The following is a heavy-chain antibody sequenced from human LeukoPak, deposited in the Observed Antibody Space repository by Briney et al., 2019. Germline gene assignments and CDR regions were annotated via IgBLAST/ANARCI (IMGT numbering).Heavy chain of an antibody. J-gene: IGHJ4*02. CDR1: GYIFSNYW. V-gene: IGHV5-51*01. Sequence: GDSLKISCKVPGYIFSNYWIVWVRQMPGKGLEWTGIIYPGDSETRYSPSFQGQVTMSVDKSISTAYLRWSSLKASDTAMYYCARRGDGYSLDSWGRGTLVTVSS. D-gene: IGHD5-24*01. CDR2: IYPGDSET. CDR3: ARRGDGYSLDS.